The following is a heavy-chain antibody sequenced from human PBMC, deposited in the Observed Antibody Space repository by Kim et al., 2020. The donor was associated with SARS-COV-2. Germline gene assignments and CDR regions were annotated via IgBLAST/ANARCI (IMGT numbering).Heavy chain of an antibody. CDR2: INPNSGGT. D-gene: IGHD2-15*01. CDR3: ARDSVVVVAATNYYYYGMDV. V-gene: IGHV1-2*04. CDR1: GYTFTGYY. J-gene: IGHJ6*02. Sequence: ASVKVSCKASGYTFTGYYMHWVRQAPGQGLEWMGWINPNSGGTNYAQKFQGWVTMTRDTSISTAYMELSRLRSDDTAVYYCARDSVVVVAATNYYYYGMDVWGQGTTVTVSS.